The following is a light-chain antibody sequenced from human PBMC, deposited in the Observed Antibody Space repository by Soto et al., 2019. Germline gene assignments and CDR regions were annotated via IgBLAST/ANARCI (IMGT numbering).Light chain of an antibody. CDR1: QAIDSW. CDR2: TGS. J-gene: IGKJ1*01. V-gene: IGKV1-12*01. CDR3: QQTISFPPT. Sequence: THITHSPSSVSSSVGDRVTITCRASQAIDSWLAWYQQKPGEAPKLLIFTGSLLHSGVPPRFSGSGSGTDFTLTISSLQPEDFATYYCQQTISFPPTFGQGTKVDIK.